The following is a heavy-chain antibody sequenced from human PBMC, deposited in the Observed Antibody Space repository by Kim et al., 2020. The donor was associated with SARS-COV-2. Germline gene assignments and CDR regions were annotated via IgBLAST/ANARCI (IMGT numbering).Heavy chain of an antibody. V-gene: IGHV3-23*01. CDR1: RFTFSSYA. CDR3: TKAVGVGGTWLLDY. D-gene: IGHD1-26*01. J-gene: IGHJ4*02. CDR2: ISGSGGST. Sequence: GGSLRLSCAASRFTFSSYAMSWVRQAPGRGLEWVSAISGSGGSTYYADSMKGRFTISRDNSKNPLYLQMNSLRAEDTAVYYCTKAVGVGGTWLLDYLGQG.